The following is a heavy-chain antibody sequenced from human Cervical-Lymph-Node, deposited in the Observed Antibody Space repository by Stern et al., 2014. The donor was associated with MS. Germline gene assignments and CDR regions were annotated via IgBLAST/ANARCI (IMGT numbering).Heavy chain of an antibody. V-gene: IGHV3-7*01. J-gene: IGHJ4*02. Sequence: DVQLVESGGGLVQPGGSLRLSCAASSVTISRDWMSWVRQAPGKVLEWVANISPDGSDKYYMDPVKGRFTISRDNPKSAVFLQMNSLRVEDTAVYFCARAAGGIDWDLGGQGTLVTVSS. D-gene: IGHD3-9*01. CDR2: ISPDGSDK. CDR3: ARAAGGIDWDL. CDR1: SVTISRDW.